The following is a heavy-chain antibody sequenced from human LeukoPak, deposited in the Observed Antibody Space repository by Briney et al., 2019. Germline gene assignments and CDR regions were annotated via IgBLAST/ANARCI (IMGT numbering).Heavy chain of an antibody. D-gene: IGHD6-13*01. CDR3: AKDARYSSSWNWFDP. CDR1: GFTFDDYA. J-gene: IGHJ5*02. CDR2: ISGDGGST. V-gene: IGHV3-43*02. Sequence: PGGSLRLSCAACGFTFDDYAMHWVRQAPGKGLEWVSLISGDGGSTYYADSVKGRFTISRDNSKNSLYLQMNSLRTEDTALYYCAKDARYSSSWNWFDPWGQGTLVTVSS.